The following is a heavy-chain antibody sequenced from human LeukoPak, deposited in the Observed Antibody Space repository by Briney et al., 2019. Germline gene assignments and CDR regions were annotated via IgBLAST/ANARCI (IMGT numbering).Heavy chain of an antibody. Sequence: PGRSLRLSCAASGFTFSSYWMHWVRQAPGKGLVWVSRINSDGSSTSYADSVKGRFTISRDNAKNTLYLQMNSLRAEDTAVYYCARESGNGGWYFDYWGQGTLVTVSS. CDR3: ARESGNGGWYFDY. J-gene: IGHJ4*02. V-gene: IGHV3-74*01. CDR2: INSDGSST. D-gene: IGHD2-15*01. CDR1: GFTFSSYW.